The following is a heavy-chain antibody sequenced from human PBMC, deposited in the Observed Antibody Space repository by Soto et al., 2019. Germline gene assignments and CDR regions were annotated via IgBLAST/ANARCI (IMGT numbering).Heavy chain of an antibody. Sequence: PSETLSLTCTVSGGSISSSSYYWGWIRQPPGKGLEWIGSISYTGSTYYNPSLKSRVAMSVDTSKNQFSLNLSSVTAADTAVYYCASTRGYSYGLGYYFDYWGQGTLVTVSS. CDR2: ISYTGST. D-gene: IGHD5-18*01. CDR3: ASTRGYSYGLGYYFDY. J-gene: IGHJ4*02. CDR1: GGSISSSSYY. V-gene: IGHV4-39*01.